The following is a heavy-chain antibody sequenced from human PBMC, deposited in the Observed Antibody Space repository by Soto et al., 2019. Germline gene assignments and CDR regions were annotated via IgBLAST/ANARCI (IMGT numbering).Heavy chain of an antibody. D-gene: IGHD4-17*01. V-gene: IGHV3-21*01. CDR2: ISSSSSYI. CDR1: GFTFSSYS. CDR3: ARVPTVVTYYFDY. J-gene: IGHJ4*02. Sequence: PGGSLRLSCAASGFTFSSYSMNWVRQAPGKGLEWVSSISSSSSYIYYADSVKGQFTISRDNAKNSLYLQMNSLRAEDTAVYYCARVPTVVTYYFDYWGQGTLVTVSS.